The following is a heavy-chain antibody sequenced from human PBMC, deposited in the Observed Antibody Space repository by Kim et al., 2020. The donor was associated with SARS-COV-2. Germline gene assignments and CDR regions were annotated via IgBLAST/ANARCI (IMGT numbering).Heavy chain of an antibody. CDR3: ARQDSSWYGTDY. J-gene: IGHJ4*02. D-gene: IGHD6-13*01. V-gene: IGHV5-51*01. Sequence: RYSPSVQGQVTISADKANSTAYLQWSSLNASDTAMYYCARQDSSWYGTDYWGQGTLVTVSS.